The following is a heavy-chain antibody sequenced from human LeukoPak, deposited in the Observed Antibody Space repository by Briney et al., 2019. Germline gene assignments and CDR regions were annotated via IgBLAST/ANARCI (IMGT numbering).Heavy chain of an antibody. Sequence: GGSLRLSCAASGFTFSSIAMSWVRQAPDKGLEWVSTISGSGGGSYYADSVKGRFTISRDDSKNTLYLQMNSLRADDTAVYYCARDLHYAFDIWGQGTMVTASS. CDR3: ARDLHYAFDI. CDR2: ISGSGGGS. V-gene: IGHV3-23*01. D-gene: IGHD3-10*01. J-gene: IGHJ3*02. CDR1: GFTFSSIA.